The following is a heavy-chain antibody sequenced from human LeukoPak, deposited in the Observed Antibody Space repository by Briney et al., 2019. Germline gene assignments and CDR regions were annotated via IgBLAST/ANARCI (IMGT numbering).Heavy chain of an antibody. J-gene: IGHJ4*02. CDR1: GFTFSSYE. D-gene: IGHD6-13*01. Sequence: PGGSLRLSCAASGFTFSSYEVNWVRQAPGKGLEWVSYISSSGSTIYYGDSVKGRFTIARDNAKNSLYLQMNSLRAEDTAVYYCARAGAAAGTFDYWGQGTLVTVSS. CDR2: ISSSGSTI. CDR3: ARAGAAAGTFDY. V-gene: IGHV3-48*03.